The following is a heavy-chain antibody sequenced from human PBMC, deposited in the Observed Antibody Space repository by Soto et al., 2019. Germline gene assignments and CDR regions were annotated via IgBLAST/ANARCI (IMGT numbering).Heavy chain of an antibody. D-gene: IGHD5-18*01. CDR2: ISHSGST. Sequence: QVQPQESGPGLVKPSQTLSLTCTVSGGSISSSAYYWSWIRQHPGQGLEWIGYISHSGSTHYKPSLKRRVIISVDTSKNQFSLSLTSVTAADTAVYYCAREYTYGSNFFDCWGQGALVTVSS. CDR3: AREYTYGSNFFDC. CDR1: GGSISSSAYY. V-gene: IGHV4-31*03. J-gene: IGHJ4*02.